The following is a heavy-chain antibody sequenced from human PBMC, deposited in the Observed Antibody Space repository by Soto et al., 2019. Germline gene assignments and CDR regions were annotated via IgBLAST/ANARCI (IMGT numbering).Heavy chain of an antibody. J-gene: IGHJ6*03. CDR1: GGSFSGYY. Sequence: SETLSLTCAVYGGSFSGYYWSWIRQPPGKGLEWIGEINHSGSTNYNPSLKSRVTISVDTSKNQFSLKLSSVTAADTAVYYCARGANIVVVVAAPLGYYMDVWGKGTTVTVSS. CDR3: ARGANIVVVVAAPLGYYMDV. CDR2: INHSGST. D-gene: IGHD2-15*01. V-gene: IGHV4-34*01.